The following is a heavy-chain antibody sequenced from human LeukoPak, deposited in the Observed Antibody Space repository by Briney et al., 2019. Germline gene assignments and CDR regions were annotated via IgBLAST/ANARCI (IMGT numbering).Heavy chain of an antibody. D-gene: IGHD3-22*01. Sequence: GSLRLSCAASGFTFSSYGMHWVRQAPGKGLEWVAVISYDGSNKYYADSVKGRFTISRDNSKNTLYLQMNSLRAEDTAVYYCAKDRFHYDSSGHPGDYWGQGTLVTVSS. J-gene: IGHJ4*02. V-gene: IGHV3-30*18. CDR2: ISYDGSNK. CDR3: AKDRFHYDSSGHPGDY. CDR1: GFTFSSYG.